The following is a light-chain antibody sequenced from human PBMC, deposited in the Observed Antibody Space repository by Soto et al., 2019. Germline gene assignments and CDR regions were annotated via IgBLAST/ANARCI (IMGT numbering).Light chain of an antibody. CDR1: QYITNR. CDR3: QHYGGLWT. Sequence: DIQMTQSPSTLSASVGDRVTITCRASQYITNRLAWYQQKPGKAPKVLVYDASNLQSGVPSRFSGSGFGTEFILTISSLQTDDFATYSCQHYGGLWTFGQGTRVDIK. CDR2: DAS. J-gene: IGKJ1*01. V-gene: IGKV1-5*01.